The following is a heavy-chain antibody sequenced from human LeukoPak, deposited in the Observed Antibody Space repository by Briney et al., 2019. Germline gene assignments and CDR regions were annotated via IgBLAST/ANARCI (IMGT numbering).Heavy chain of an antibody. J-gene: IGHJ1*01. CDR3: ARARDGYNPKYFQH. D-gene: IGHD5-24*01. CDR1: GFTFRKSA. CDR2: IKQDGSEK. V-gene: IGHV3-7*04. Sequence: GGSLRLSCAASGFTFRKSAMTWVRQAPGKGLEWVANIKQDGSEKYYVDSVKGRFTISRDNAKNSLYLQMNSLRAEDTAVYYCARARDGYNPKYFQHWGQGTLVTVSS.